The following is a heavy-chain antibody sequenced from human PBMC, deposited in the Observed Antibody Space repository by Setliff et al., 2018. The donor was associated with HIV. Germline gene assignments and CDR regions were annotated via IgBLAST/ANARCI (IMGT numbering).Heavy chain of an antibody. V-gene: IGHV4-34*01. CDR1: GGSFSGDY. CDR2: ISQTRST. D-gene: IGHD3-22*01. Sequence: SETLSLTCAVYGGSFSGDYWVWIRQSPGKGLEWIGDISQTRSTNYDPSLKSRVTISLDTSKNQLSLKLTSVSAADTAVYYCASLVVDLFDGSAYSDYWGQGRLVTVSS. CDR3: ASLVVDLFDGSAYSDY. J-gene: IGHJ4*02.